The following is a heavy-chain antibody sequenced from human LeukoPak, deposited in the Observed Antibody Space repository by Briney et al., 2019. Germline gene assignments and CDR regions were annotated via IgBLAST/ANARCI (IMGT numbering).Heavy chain of an antibody. CDR3: ARQLGRGTTFDY. CDR1: GFSFSGYL. Sequence: GGSLRVSCAASGFSFSGYLLSWVRQAPGKRLEWVATIFEDGITKYYDDSVRGRFTISRDDAENSLYLEMTSLRSEDTALYYCARQLGRGTTFDYWGQGTLVTVSS. J-gene: IGHJ4*02. D-gene: IGHD1/OR15-1a*01. CDR2: IFEDGITK. V-gene: IGHV3-7*01.